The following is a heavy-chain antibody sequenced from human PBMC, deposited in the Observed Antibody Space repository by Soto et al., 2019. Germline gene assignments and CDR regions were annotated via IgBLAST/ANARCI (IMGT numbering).Heavy chain of an antibody. J-gene: IGHJ6*01. D-gene: IGHD2-8*02. CDR1: GYTFTGYY. Sequence: ASVSVSCRAAGYTFTGYYMHWVRPAPGQWLEWMGWINPNSGATNYAQKFQGRVTMTRDTSISTAYMELSRLRSDDTAVYYCSGTDVYCTRGLSEDCWG. CDR2: INPNSGAT. V-gene: IGHV1-2*02. CDR3: SGTDVYCTRGLSEDC.